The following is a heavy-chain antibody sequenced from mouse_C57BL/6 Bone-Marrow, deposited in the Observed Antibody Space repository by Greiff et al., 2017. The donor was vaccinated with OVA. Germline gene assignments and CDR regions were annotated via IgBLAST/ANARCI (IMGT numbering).Heavy chain of an antibody. CDR2: ISRGSSTI. J-gene: IGHJ2*01. Sequence: VQLKESGGGLVKPGGSLKLSCAASGFTFSDYGMHWVRQAPEKGLEWVAYISRGSSTIYYADTVKGRFTISRDKAKNTLFQQMTSLRSEDTAMYYCATSSGYWGQGTTLTVSS. CDR3: ATSSGY. CDR1: GFTFSDYG. V-gene: IGHV5-17*01. D-gene: IGHD3-2*02.